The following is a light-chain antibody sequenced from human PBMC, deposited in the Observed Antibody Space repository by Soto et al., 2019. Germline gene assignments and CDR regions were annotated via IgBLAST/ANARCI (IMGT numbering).Light chain of an antibody. CDR1: QSVNIW. CDR3: QQYNNFWT. J-gene: IGKJ1*01. CDR2: EAS. Sequence: DIQMTQFPSALSASVGDRVTITCGASQSVNIWLAWYQQKPGKAPKLLISEASTVETGVPARFSGSGSGTQFTLTISSLQPDDLPAYYCQQYNNFWTFGQGTKVQIK. V-gene: IGKV1-5*03.